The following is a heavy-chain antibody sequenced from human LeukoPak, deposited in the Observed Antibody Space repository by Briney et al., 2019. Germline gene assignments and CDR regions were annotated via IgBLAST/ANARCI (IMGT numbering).Heavy chain of an antibody. Sequence: GGSLRLSCAASGFTFSNAWMSWVRQAPGKGLEWVGRIKSKTDGGTTDYAAPVKGRFTISRDNSKNTVYLQMNSLRVEDTAVYYCAKRSTLGSCSGASCTFYWWGLGTLVTVSS. CDR1: GFTFSNAW. CDR2: IKSKTDGGTT. V-gene: IGHV3-15*01. J-gene: IGHJ4*02. D-gene: IGHD2-15*01. CDR3: AKRSTLGSCSGASCTFYW.